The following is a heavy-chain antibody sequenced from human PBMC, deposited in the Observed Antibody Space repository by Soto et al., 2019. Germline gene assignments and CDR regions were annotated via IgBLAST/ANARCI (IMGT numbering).Heavy chain of an antibody. Sequence: SQTLSLTCAISGDSVSSNSAAWNWIRQSPSRGLEWLGRTYYRSKWYNDYAVSVKSRITINPDTSKNQFSLQLNSVTLEDTALYYCARDPVSMVRGISDYGMDVWAQGSTVTVS. D-gene: IGHD3-10*01. V-gene: IGHV6-1*01. J-gene: IGHJ6*02. CDR3: ARDPVSMVRGISDYGMDV. CDR1: GDSVSSNSAA. CDR2: TYYRSKWYN.